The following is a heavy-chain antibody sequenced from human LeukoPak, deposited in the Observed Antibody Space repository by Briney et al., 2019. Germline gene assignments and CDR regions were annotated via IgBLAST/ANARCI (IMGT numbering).Heavy chain of an antibody. V-gene: IGHV3-7*03. Sequence: GGSLRLSCAASGFTFSSYWMSWVRQAPGKGLEWVANIKQDGSEKYYVDSVKGRFTISRDNAKNSLYLQMNSLRVEDTAVYYCANFEPGYTSSWYAEFWGQGTLVTVSS. CDR3: ANFEPGYTSSWYAEF. J-gene: IGHJ4*02. D-gene: IGHD6-13*01. CDR1: GFTFSSYW. CDR2: IKQDGSEK.